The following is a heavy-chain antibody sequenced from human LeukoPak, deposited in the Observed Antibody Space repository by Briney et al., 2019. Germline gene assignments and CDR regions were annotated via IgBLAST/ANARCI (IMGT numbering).Heavy chain of an antibody. D-gene: IGHD3-10*01. J-gene: IGHJ6*03. V-gene: IGHV3-30*04. CDR2: ISYDGSNK. CDR1: GFTFSSYA. CDR3: ARDRKEITYYYYYMDV. Sequence: PGGSLRLSCAASGFTFSSYAMHWVRQAPGEGLEWVAVISYDGSNKYYADSVKGRFTISRDNSKNTLYLQMNSLRAEDTAVYYCARDRKEITYYYYYMDVWGKGTTVTVSS.